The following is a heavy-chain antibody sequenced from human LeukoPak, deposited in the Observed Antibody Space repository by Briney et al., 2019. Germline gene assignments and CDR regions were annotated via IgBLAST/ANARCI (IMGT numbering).Heavy chain of an antibody. Sequence: GGSLRLSCVVSGCTFSSNWMSWVRQAPGKGLEWVGNIKEDGSVKYYVDSVKGRFTISRDNAKNSLYLQMNSLRAEDTAVYYCASQSFGRFDPWGQGTRVTVSS. D-gene: IGHD3-16*01. CDR1: GCTFSSNW. J-gene: IGHJ5*02. V-gene: IGHV3-7*02. CDR3: ASQSFGRFDP. CDR2: IKEDGSVK.